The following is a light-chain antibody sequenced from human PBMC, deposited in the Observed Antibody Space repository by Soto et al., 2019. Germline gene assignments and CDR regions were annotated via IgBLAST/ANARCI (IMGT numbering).Light chain of an antibody. J-gene: IGKJ1*01. CDR1: QGIANF. CDR3: QKYNSPPRT. Sequence: DIQMTQSPSSLSASVGDTVTITCRASQGIANFLAWYQQRPGKVPTLLIYAASTLQSGVPSRFSGSGSGTDFTLTISSLQPEDVATYFCQKYNSPPRTFGQGTKVEI. CDR2: AAS. V-gene: IGKV1-27*01.